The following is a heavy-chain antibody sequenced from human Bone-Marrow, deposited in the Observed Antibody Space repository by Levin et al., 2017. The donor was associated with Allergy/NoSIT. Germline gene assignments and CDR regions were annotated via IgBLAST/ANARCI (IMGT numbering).Heavy chain of an antibody. Sequence: SQTLSLTCIVSGYSISLGYYWGWLRRPPGKGLEWIGSTYHGGSTYYNPSLESRVTISTDASKNQFSLKLTSVTAADTAVYYCARAGGHYPFDYWGQGTLVTVSS. V-gene: IGHV4-38-2*02. J-gene: IGHJ4*02. CDR1: GYSISLGYY. D-gene: IGHD2-15*01. CDR3: ARAGGHYPFDY. CDR2: TYHGGST.